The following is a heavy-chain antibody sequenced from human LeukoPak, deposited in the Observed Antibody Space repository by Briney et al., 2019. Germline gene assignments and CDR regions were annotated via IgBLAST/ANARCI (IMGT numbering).Heavy chain of an antibody. D-gene: IGHD6-13*01. J-gene: IGHJ4*02. CDR3: ARDGGFWYSSSWYFVI. Sequence: SETLSLTCTVSGDSINGGGYYWSWIRQPPGKGLEWIGYIYYSGSTNYNPSLKSRVTISVDTSKNQFSLKLSSVTAADTAVYYCARDGGFWYSSSWYFVIWGQGTLVTVSS. CDR2: IYYSGST. V-gene: IGHV4-61*08. CDR1: GDSINGGGYY.